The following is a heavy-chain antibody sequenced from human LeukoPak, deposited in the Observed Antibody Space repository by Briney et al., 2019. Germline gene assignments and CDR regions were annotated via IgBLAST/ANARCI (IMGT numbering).Heavy chain of an antibody. CDR2: INQDGSQK. J-gene: IGHJ4*02. Sequence: GGALRLSCAASKFTFSSYWVRGGRPAPGKGVGGVAPINQDGSQKYYVDSVKGRFTISRDNAENLLFLQMNSLRAEDTALYYCATYADSSGSYYSDYWGRGTLVTVSS. CDR1: KFTFSSYW. D-gene: IGHD3-22*01. V-gene: IGHV3-7*01. CDR3: ATYADSSGSYYSDY.